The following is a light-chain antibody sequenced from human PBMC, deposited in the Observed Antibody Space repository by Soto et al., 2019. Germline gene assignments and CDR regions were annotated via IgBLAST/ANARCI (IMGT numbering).Light chain of an antibody. CDR3: QQYNSYSRT. V-gene: IGKV1-5*01. CDR2: SAS. J-gene: IGKJ1*01. Sequence: DIQMTQSPSSVSASVGDRVTITCRAGQGISSWLAWFQQKPGKAPKLLIYSASSLQSGVPSRFSGSGSGTEFTLTISSLQPDDFATYYCQQYNSYSRTFGQGTKVDIK. CDR1: QGISSW.